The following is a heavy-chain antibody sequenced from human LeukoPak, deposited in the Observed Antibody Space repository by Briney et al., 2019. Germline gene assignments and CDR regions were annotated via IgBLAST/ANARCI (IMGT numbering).Heavy chain of an antibody. CDR2: TRNKANSYTT. J-gene: IGHJ4*02. CDR1: GFTFSDHY. V-gene: IGHV3-72*01. CDR3: ARGPDYFDY. Sequence: GGSLRPSCAASGFTFSDHYMDWVRQAPGKGLEWVGRTRNKANSYTTEYAASVKGRFTISRDDSKNSLYLQMNSLKTEDTAVYYCARGPDYFDYWGQGTLVTVSS.